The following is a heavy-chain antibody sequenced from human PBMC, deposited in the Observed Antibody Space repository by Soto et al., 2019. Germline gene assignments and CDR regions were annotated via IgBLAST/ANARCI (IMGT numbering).Heavy chain of an antibody. CDR3: ARGPTVRTGHIDY. Sequence: QVQLQQWGAGLLKPSETLSLTCAVYGGSFSGYYWSWIRQPPGKGLEWIGEINHSGSTNYNPSLKSRVTISVDTSKNQFSPKLSSVTAADTAVYYCARGPTVRTGHIDYWGQGTLVTVSS. D-gene: IGHD4-17*01. CDR2: INHSGST. V-gene: IGHV4-34*01. CDR1: GGSFSGYY. J-gene: IGHJ4*02.